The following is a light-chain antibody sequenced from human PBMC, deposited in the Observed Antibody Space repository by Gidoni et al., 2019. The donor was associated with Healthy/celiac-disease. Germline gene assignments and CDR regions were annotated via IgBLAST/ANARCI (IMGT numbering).Light chain of an antibody. CDR1: QDISNY. J-gene: IGKJ4*01. CDR2: DAS. Sequence: DIQMTQSPSSLSASVGDRVTITCQASQDISNYLNWYQQKPGKAPKLLIYDASNLETGVPSRFSGSGSGTDFTFTISSLQPEDIATYYCQQYDNLPRALTFXGXTKVEIK. V-gene: IGKV1-33*01. CDR3: QQYDNLPRALT.